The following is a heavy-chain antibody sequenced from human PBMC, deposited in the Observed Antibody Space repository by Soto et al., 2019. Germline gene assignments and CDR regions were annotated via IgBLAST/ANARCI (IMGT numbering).Heavy chain of an antibody. Sequence: QVQLVQSGAEVKKPGYSVKVSCKASGGTFSSYAISWVRQAPGQGLEWMGGIIPIFGTANYAQKFQGRVTITADKSTRSANMELGSLLSEDTAVYYCAGVEVGDYETKYYYGMDVWGKGTTVTVSS. CDR3: AGVEVGDYETKYYYGMDV. J-gene: IGHJ6*04. D-gene: IGHD4-17*01. CDR1: GGTFSSYA. V-gene: IGHV1-69*06. CDR2: IIPIFGTA.